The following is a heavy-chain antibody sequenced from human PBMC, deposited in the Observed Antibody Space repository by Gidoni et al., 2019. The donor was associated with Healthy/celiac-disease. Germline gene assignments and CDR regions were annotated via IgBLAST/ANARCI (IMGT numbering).Heavy chain of an antibody. CDR3: TGGSYYYGMDV. Sequence: EVQLVESGGGLVKPGGSFRLSCADPGVTSSNAWMSWVRQAPGKGRAWVGRIKSKADGGTTDYAAPVKGRFTISRDDSKNTLYLQMNSLKTEDTAVYYCTGGSYYYGMDVWGQGTTVTVSS. D-gene: IGHD3-16*01. V-gene: IGHV3-15*01. CDR1: GVTSSNAW. CDR2: IKSKADGGTT. J-gene: IGHJ6*02.